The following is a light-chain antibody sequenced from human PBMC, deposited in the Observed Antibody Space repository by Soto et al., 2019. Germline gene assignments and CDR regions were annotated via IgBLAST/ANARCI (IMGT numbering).Light chain of an antibody. CDR3: EAWDGSTDHYV. V-gene: IGLV3-21*02. J-gene: IGLJ1*01. Sequence: SYQCSQIPSVSVATAQTHRITSGGNNIGSKSVHWYEQKPGQATVLVVYDDSDRLSGIPERFSGSNSRNKATLTISRVEAGDEADYYDEAWDGSTDHYVFGTGTTVTVL. CDR1: NIGSKS. CDR2: DDS.